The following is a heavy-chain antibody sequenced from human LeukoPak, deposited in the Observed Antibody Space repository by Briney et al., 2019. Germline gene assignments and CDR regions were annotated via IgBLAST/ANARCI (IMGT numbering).Heavy chain of an antibody. CDR3: ARGLRGRTNGVCLFDY. Sequence: ASVKVSCKASGYTFTGYYMHWVRQAPGQGLEWMGWINPNSGGTNYAQKFQGWVTMTRDTSISTAYMELSRLRSEDTAVYYCARGLRGRTNGVCLFDYWGQGTLVTVSS. CDR2: INPNSGGT. J-gene: IGHJ4*02. V-gene: IGHV1-2*04. D-gene: IGHD2-8*01. CDR1: GYTFTGYY.